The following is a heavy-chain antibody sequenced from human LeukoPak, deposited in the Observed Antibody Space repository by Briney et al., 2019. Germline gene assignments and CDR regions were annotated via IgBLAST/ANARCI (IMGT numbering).Heavy chain of an antibody. J-gene: IGHJ3*02. CDR2: ISSSSNYI. CDR1: GFTFSSYW. CDR3: ARGRSAFDI. V-gene: IGHV3-21*01. Sequence: GGSLRLSCAASGFTFSSYWMSWVRQAPGKGLEWVSSISSSSNYIYYADSVKGRFTISGDNAKNSLFLQMNSLRAEDTAVYYCARGRSAFDIWGQGTMVTVSS.